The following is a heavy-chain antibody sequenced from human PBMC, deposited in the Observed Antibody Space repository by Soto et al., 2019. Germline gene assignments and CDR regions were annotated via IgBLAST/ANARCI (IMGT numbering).Heavy chain of an antibody. CDR1: GYTFTDYY. J-gene: IGHJ6*02. D-gene: IGHD2-2*03. CDR2: INPNSGDT. Sequence: ASVKDSCKASGYTFTDYYIHWVRQAPGQGLEWVGWINPNSGDTNYEQRFQGWVTMTRDTSINTAYMELTRLRSDDTAMYYCARDGSTYSYYAMDVWGQGTTVTVSS. CDR3: ARDGSTYSYYAMDV. V-gene: IGHV1-2*04.